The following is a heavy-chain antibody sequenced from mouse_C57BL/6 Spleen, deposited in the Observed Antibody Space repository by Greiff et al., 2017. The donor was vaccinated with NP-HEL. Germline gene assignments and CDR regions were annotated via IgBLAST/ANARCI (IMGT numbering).Heavy chain of an antibody. V-gene: IGHV5-16*01. CDR3: ARAFYSFYAMDY. Sequence: EVMLVESEGGLVQPGSSMKLSCTASGFTFSDYYMAWVRQVPEKGLEWVANINYDGSSTYYLDSLKSRFIISRDNAKNILYLQMSSLKSEDTATYYCARAFYSFYAMDYWGQGTSVTVSS. CDR1: GFTFSDYY. CDR2: INYDGSST. D-gene: IGHD2-12*01. J-gene: IGHJ4*01.